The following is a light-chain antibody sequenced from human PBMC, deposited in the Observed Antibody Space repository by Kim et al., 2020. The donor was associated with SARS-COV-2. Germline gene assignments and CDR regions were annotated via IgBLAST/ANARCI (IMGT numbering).Light chain of an antibody. V-gene: IGLV3-19*01. J-gene: IGLJ2*01. CDR2: GQN. CDR1: SVRGYY. CDR3: RSRHSSGIHRV. Sequence: CEGDSVRGYYASWYQVKPGQANVLVIYGQNNRYAAIPVRFSVSSFGNLASLTNTEAKAEDGADSYCRSRHSSGIHRVFGGGTQLAVL.